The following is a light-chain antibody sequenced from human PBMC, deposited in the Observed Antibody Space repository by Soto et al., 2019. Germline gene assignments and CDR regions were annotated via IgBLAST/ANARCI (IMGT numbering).Light chain of an antibody. CDR3: LQASTFPRT. Sequence: DIQLTHPPSSGSAAVGESVSIACRATRDIGDRLAWFRHKPGKAPQLLIQTASTLVTETHSRFSGSGSGTDFLLTINNLQPEDFATYYRLQASTFPRTFGQGTKVDIK. J-gene: IGKJ1*01. V-gene: IGKV1-12*01. CDR2: TAS. CDR1: RDIGDR.